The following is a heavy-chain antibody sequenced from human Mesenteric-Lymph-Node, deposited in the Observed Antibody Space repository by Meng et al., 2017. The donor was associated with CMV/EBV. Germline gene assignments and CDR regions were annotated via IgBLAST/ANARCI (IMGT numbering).Heavy chain of an antibody. CDR3: ASGSMAYCAGDCSIDY. CDR2: ISNSGRTI. V-gene: IGHV3-11*04. D-gene: IGHD2-21*01. CDR1: GFTFRDYY. Sequence: GESLKISCAASGFTFRDYYMSWIRQAPGKGLEWVSYISNSGRTIYYADSAKGRFTISRDNAKHSLYLQMNSLRAEDTAVYYCASGSMAYCAGDCSIDYWGQGTLVTVSS. J-gene: IGHJ4*02.